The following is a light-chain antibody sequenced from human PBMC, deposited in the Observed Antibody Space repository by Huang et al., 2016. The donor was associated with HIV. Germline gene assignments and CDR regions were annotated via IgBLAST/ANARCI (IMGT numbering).Light chain of an antibody. J-gene: IGKJ2*01. CDR1: QTVSSN. CDR3: QHYRVWPPVYT. V-gene: IGKV3-15*01. CDR2: AAS. Sequence: EIVMTQSPATLSVSPGERATLSCRASQTVSSNFAWYQQQPGQAPRLLIYAASTRATDIAARFSGSGSGTEFTLTISSLQSEDFAVYYCQHYRVWPPVYTFGQGTKLEIK.